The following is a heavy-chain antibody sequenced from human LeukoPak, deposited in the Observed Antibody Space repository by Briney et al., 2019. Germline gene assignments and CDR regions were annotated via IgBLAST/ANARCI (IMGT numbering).Heavy chain of an antibody. V-gene: IGHV3-7*01. CDR2: VNQDGSVK. CDR3: ARQWLVRLTFYFDY. J-gene: IGHJ4*02. Sequence: GGSLRLSCAASEFTFSSYWMTWVRQAPGKGLEWVASVNQDGSVKYYVDSVKGRFTISRDNAKNSLYLQMSSLRAEDTAVYYCARQWLVRLTFYFDYWGQGTLVTVSS. D-gene: IGHD6-19*01. CDR1: EFTFSSYW.